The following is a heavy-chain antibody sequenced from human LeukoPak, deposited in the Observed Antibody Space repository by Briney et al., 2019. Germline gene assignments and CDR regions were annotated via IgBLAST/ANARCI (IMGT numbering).Heavy chain of an antibody. CDR1: GYTFTGYY. CDR2: INPNSGGT. D-gene: IGHD1-26*01. J-gene: IGHJ3*02. V-gene: IGHV1-2*02. Sequence: ASVKVSCKTSGYTFTGYYMHWVRQAHGQGLEWMGWINPNSGGTNYAQKFQGRVTMTRDTSISTAYMELSRLRSDDTAVYYCARVLVGATTASSAFDIWGQGTMVTVSS. CDR3: ARVLVGATTASSAFDI.